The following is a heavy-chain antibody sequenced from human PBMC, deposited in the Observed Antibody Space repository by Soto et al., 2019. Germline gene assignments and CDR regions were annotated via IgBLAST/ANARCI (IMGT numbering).Heavy chain of an antibody. J-gene: IGHJ4*02. V-gene: IGHV4-61*05. CDR1: DGSISSSNYY. CDR3: ARRELLGTVDY. Sequence: SETLSLTCTVSDGSISSSNYYWDWLRQPPGKGLEWIGNIYYSGSTNYNPSLKSRVTISVDTSKNQFSLKLSSVTAADTAVYYCARRELLGTVDYWGQGTLVTVSS. D-gene: IGHD1-26*01. CDR2: IYYSGST.